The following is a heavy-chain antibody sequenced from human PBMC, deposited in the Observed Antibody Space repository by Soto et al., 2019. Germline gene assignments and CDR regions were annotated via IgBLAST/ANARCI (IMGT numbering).Heavy chain of an antibody. J-gene: IGHJ6*02. CDR2: INHSGST. V-gene: IGHV4-34*01. Sequence: SETLSLTCAVYGGSFSGDYGSWIRQPPGKGLEWIGEINHSGSTNYNPSLESRVTISVDTSKNQFSLKLSSVTAADTAVYYCARGRAAPGGYYYGMDVWGQGTTVT. CDR1: GGSFSGDY. D-gene: IGHD3-10*01. CDR3: ARGRAAPGGYYYGMDV.